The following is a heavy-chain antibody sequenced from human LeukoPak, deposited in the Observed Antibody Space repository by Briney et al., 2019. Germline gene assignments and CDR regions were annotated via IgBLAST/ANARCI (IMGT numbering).Heavy chain of an antibody. D-gene: IGHD2-2*01. V-gene: IGHV4-4*07. CDR3: ARSVGYCSSASCYVNWFDP. Sequence: PSDTLSLTCTVSGGSISSYYWSWIRQPAGKGLEWIGRIYASGGTNYNPSLKSRLTISVDKSKNQFSLRLSSVTAADTAVYYCARSVGYCSSASCYVNWFDPWGQGTLVTVSS. CDR1: GGSISSYY. CDR2: IYASGGT. J-gene: IGHJ5*02.